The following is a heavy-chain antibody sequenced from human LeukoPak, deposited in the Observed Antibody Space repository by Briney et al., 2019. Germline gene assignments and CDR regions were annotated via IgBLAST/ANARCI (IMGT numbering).Heavy chain of an antibody. CDR3: AKDDSGTFDY. J-gene: IGHJ4*02. CDR1: GFSFSSYG. Sequence: PGGSLRLSCAASGFSFSSYGMHWVRQAPGKGLEWVAVIWYDGSKEHYVDSVKGRFTISRDNAKNSVFLQMNSLRVEDSAVYYCAKDDSGTFDYWGEGIRVSVSS. D-gene: IGHD5-12*01. V-gene: IGHV3-33*03. CDR2: IWYDGSKE.